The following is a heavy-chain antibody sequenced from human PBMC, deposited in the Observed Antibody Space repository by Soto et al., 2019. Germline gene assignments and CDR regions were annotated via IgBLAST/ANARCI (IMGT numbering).Heavy chain of an antibody. CDR3: AREGGESSDGLYYIDS. V-gene: IGHV4-30-4*01. CDR1: GGSTSSDNY. J-gene: IGHJ4*02. CDR2: IYYSGNT. D-gene: IGHD3-16*01. Sequence: SETLSLTCTVSGGSTSSDNYWSWIRQPPGKGLEWIGHIYYSGNTDYNPSLKSRLAISIDTSKNQFSLKLSSVTAADTAVYFCAREGGESSDGLYYIDSWGQGSLVTVSS.